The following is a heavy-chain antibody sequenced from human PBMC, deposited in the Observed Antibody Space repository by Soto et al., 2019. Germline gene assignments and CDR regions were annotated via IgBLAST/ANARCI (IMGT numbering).Heavy chain of an antibody. D-gene: IGHD2-2*01. CDR2: IFYNGAT. CDR3: ARELRDIVVVPTAGGY. CDR1: GDSISNSRFY. Sequence: PSETLSLTCTVSGDSISNSRFYWGWIRQPPGKGLEWIGTIFYNGATQYNPSLRSRVAMSVDTSNNQFSLRLTSVTAADTAVYYCARELRDIVVVPTAGGYWGQGTLVTVSS. V-gene: IGHV4-39*02. J-gene: IGHJ4*02.